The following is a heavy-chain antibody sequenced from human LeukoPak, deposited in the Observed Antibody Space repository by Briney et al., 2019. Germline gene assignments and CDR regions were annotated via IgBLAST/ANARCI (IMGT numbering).Heavy chain of an antibody. CDR1: GFTFSRYA. V-gene: IGHV3-23*01. D-gene: IGHD4-17*01. CDR2: ISGSGGST. CDR3: AKARQNTTVYNFDY. Sequence: GGSLRLSCAACGFTFSRYAMRWVRQAPGKGLEWVSAISGSGGSTYYADSVKGRFTISRDNSKNTLYLQMNSLRAEDTAVYYCAKARQNTTVYNFDYWGQGTLVTVSS. J-gene: IGHJ4*02.